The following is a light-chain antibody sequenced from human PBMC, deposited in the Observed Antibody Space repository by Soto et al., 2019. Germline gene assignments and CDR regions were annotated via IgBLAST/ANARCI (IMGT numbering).Light chain of an antibody. CDR1: QSVSSY. Sequence: EIVLTQSPATLSLSPGERATLSCRASQSVSSYLAWYQQKPGQAPRLLIYDASSRATGIPARFSGSGSGTEFTLTIRRLEPEDFAVYFCQHYVYPQWTFGPGTKVDI. V-gene: IGKV3-11*01. CDR3: QHYVYPQWT. J-gene: IGKJ1*01. CDR2: DAS.